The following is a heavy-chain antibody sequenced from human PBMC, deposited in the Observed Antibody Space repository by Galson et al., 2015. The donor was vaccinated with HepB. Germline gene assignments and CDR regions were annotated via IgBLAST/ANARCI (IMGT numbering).Heavy chain of an antibody. V-gene: IGHV3-21*01. D-gene: IGHD6-19*01. J-gene: IGHJ3*02. Sequence: SLRLSCAASGFTFSSYSMNWVRQAPGKGLEWVSSISSSSSYIYYADSVKGRFTISRDNAKNSLYLQMNSLRAEDTAVYYCARARIAVAGTDAFDIWGQGTMVTVSS. CDR3: ARARIAVAGTDAFDI. CDR2: ISSSSSYI. CDR1: GFTFSSYS.